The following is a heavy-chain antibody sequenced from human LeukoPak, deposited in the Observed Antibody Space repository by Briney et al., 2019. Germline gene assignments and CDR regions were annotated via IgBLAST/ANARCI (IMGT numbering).Heavy chain of an antibody. Sequence: GRSLRLSCAASGFTFSSYGMHWVRQAPGKGLEWVAFIRYDGSNKYYADSVKGRFTISRDNARNSLYLQMNSLRVEDTTVYYCTRGTIMDVWGKGTTVTVSS. D-gene: IGHD4/OR15-4a*01. J-gene: IGHJ6*04. CDR1: GFTFSSYG. CDR2: IRYDGSNK. CDR3: TRGTIMDV. V-gene: IGHV3-33*01.